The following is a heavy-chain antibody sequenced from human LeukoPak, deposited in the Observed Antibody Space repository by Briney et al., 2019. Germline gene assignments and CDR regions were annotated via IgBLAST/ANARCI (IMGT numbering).Heavy chain of an antibody. V-gene: IGHV3-64*01. CDR3: AREKDTLRYFDWLLYY. CDR1: GFTFSSYA. J-gene: IGHJ4*02. CDR2: ISSNGVST. D-gene: IGHD3-9*01. Sequence: PGGSLRLSCAASGFTFSSYAMHWVRQAPGKGLEYVSAISSNGVSTYYANSVKGRFTISRDDSKNTLYLQMGSLRAEDMAVYYCAREKDTLRYFDWLLYYWGQGTLVTVSS.